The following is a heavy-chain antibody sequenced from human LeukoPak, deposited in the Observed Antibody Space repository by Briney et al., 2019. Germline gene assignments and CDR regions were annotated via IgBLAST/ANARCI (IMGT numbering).Heavy chain of an antibody. D-gene: IGHD2-21*01. CDR1: GFTFSSYT. J-gene: IGHJ4*02. CDR3: ARAYCGGECYHNFDY. CDR2: ISYDGNNK. Sequence: GGSLRLSCAASGFTFSSYTLHWVRQAPGKGLEWLAVISYDGNNKYYADSVKGRFTISRDNSKNTLYLQMNSLRAEDTAVYYCARAYCGGECYHNFDYWGQGTLVTVSS. V-gene: IGHV3-30-3*01.